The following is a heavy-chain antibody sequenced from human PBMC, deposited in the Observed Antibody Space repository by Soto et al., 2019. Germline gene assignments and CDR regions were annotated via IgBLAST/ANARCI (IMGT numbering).Heavy chain of an antibody. Sequence: SETLSLTCTVSGGSISSYYWSWIRQPPGKGLEWIGHIDYSGGTNYNPSLKSRVTISIDTSKNQFSLKLSSVTAADTAVYYCARHVLEDGYNYYYYYYGMDVWGQGTTVTVSS. CDR1: GGSISSYY. V-gene: IGHV4-59*08. D-gene: IGHD5-12*01. CDR3: ARHVLEDGYNYYYYYYGMDV. CDR2: IDYSGGT. J-gene: IGHJ6*02.